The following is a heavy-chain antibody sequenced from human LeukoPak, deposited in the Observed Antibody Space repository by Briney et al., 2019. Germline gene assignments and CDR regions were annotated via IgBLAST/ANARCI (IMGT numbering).Heavy chain of an antibody. D-gene: IGHD3-22*01. V-gene: IGHV1-18*01. Sequence: GASVKVSCKASGYTFTSYGISWVRQAPGQGLEWMGWISAYNGNTNYAQKLQGRVTMTTDTSTITAYMELRSLRSDDTAVYYCARDPTRTYYYDSSGYGEPVFDYWGQGTLVTVSS. J-gene: IGHJ4*02. CDR1: GYTFTSYG. CDR3: ARDPTRTYYYDSSGYGEPVFDY. CDR2: ISAYNGNT.